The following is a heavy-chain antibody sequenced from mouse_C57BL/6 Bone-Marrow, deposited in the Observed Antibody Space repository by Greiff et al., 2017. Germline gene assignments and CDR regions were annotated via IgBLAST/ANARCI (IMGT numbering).Heavy chain of an antibody. Sequence: QVQLKESGPGLVQPSQSLSITCTVSGFSLTSYGVNWVRQSPGKGLEWLGVIWSGGSTDYNAAFISRLSISKDNSKSQVFFKMNSLQADDTAIYYCARNGGSGRGFAYWGQGTLVTVSA. J-gene: IGHJ3*01. V-gene: IGHV2-2*01. CDR1: GFSLTSYG. D-gene: IGHD4-1*01. CDR2: IWSGGST. CDR3: ARNGGSGRGFAY.